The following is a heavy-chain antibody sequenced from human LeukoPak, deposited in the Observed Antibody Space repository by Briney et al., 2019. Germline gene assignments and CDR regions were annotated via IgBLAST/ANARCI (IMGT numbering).Heavy chain of an antibody. V-gene: IGHV1-69*04. J-gene: IGHJ6*04. Sequence: SVKVSCKASGGTFSSYTISWVRQAPGQGLKWMGRIIPILGIANYAQKFQGRVTITADKSTSTAYMELSSLRSEDTAVYYCARDLSAIFGVVDLDVWGKGTTVTVSS. CDR2: IIPILGIA. D-gene: IGHD3-3*01. CDR1: GGTFSSYT. CDR3: ARDLSAIFGVVDLDV.